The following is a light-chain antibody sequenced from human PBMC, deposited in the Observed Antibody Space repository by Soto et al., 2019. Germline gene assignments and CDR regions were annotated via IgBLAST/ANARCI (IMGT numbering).Light chain of an antibody. CDR2: EGN. V-gene: IGLV2-23*03. CDR1: SSDVGSYNL. J-gene: IGLJ2*01. Sequence: QSVLTQPASVSGSPGQSITISCTGTSSDVGSYNLVSWYQHHPGKAPKLMIFEGNKRPLGVSHRFSGSKSGNTASLTISGLQAEDEADYYCSSSATSSTFVVFGGGTKVTVL. CDR3: SSSATSSTFVV.